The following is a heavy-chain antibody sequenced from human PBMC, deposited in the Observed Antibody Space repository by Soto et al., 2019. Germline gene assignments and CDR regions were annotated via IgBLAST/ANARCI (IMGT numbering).Heavy chain of an antibody. D-gene: IGHD3-10*01. V-gene: IGHV4-39*07. Sequence: SETLSLTCTLSGDSITWTSCYWGWIRQPPGKGLEWVGDVYYSGSTYYNPSLKSRVTISVDTSKNQFSLKLSSVTAADTAVYYCARGLARLTVMVRGVIPYGMDVWGQGTTVTVSS. CDR3: ARGLARLTVMVRGVIPYGMDV. CDR2: VYYSGST. CDR1: GDSITWTSCY. J-gene: IGHJ6*02.